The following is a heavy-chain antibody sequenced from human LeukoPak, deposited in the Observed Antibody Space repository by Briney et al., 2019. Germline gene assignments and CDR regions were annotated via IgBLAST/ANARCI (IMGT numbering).Heavy chain of an antibody. CDR1: GDSISKENW. CDR3: ATPNDAFNI. CDR2: IHYRGGT. Sequence: PSDTLSLTCAVSGDSISKENWWSWVRQPPGKGLEWIGEIHYRGGTNYNPSLRSRVTISVDTSKNQFSLKMTSVTAADTAVYYCATPNDAFNIWGQGTMVTVSS. J-gene: IGHJ3*02. V-gene: IGHV4-4*02.